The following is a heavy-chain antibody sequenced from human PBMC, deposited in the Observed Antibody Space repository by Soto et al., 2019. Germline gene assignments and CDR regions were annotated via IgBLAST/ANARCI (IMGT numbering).Heavy chain of an antibody. V-gene: IGHV4-31*03. CDR1: GGSISSGGYY. CDR2: IYYSGST. CDR3: ARDPTGSPYNWFDP. Sequence: PSETLSLTCTVSGGSISSGGYYWSWIRQHPGKGLEWIGYIYYSGSTYYNPSLKSRVTISVDTSKNQFSLKLSSVTAADTAVYYCARDPTGSPYNWFDPWGQGTLVTVSS. D-gene: IGHD1-1*01. J-gene: IGHJ5*02.